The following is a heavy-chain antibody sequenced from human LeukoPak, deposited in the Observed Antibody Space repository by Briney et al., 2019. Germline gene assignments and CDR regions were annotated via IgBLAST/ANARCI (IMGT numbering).Heavy chain of an antibody. CDR3: ARDLELPGPGDY. D-gene: IGHD3-10*01. J-gene: IGHJ4*02. CDR2: ISSRSDYI. CDR1: GFTFSSYS. V-gene: IGHV3-21*01. Sequence: GGSLRLSCAASGFTFSSYSMNWVRQAPGKGLEWVSSISSRSDYIYYADSVKGRFTISRDDAKNSLYLQMNSLRAEDTAVYYCARDLELPGPGDYWGQGTLVTVSS.